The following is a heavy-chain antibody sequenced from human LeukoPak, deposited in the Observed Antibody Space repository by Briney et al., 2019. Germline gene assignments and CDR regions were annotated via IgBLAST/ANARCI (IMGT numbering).Heavy chain of an antibody. CDR1: GFTFSSYW. Sequence: GGSLRLSCAASGFTFSSYWMHWVRQAPGKGPVWVSRVDVHGQGTAYADSVKGRFTISRDNAKNTLSLQMNSLSAEHTAVYYCARSNYDSTTFYYHLDLWGQGTLVTVSS. CDR2: VDVHGQGT. D-gene: IGHD2/OR15-2a*01. J-gene: IGHJ5*02. CDR3: ARSNYDSTTFYYHLDL. V-gene: IGHV3-74*01.